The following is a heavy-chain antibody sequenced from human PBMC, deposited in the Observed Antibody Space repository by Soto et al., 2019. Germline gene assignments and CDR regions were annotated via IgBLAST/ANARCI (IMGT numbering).Heavy chain of an antibody. J-gene: IGHJ3*01. D-gene: IGHD6-13*01. Sequence: QITLKESGPTLVKPTQTLTLTCTFSGFSLSTSGVSVGWIRQPPGKALEWLTLIYWNDDKHYRPSLKSKLTITKDTSKNQVVLTMTKMDPVDTATYYCAQRQLGSAFDVWGQGTMVTVSS. V-gene: IGHV2-5*01. CDR2: IYWNDDK. CDR3: AQRQLGSAFDV. CDR1: GFSLSTSGVS.